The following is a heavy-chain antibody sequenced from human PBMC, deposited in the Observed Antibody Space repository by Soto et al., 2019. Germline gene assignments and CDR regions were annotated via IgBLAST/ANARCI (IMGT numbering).Heavy chain of an antibody. V-gene: IGHV3-23*01. CDR1: GFTFSSYA. Sequence: PGGSLRLSCAASGFTFSSYAMSWVRQAPGKGLEWVSAISGSGGSTYYADSVKGRFTISRDNSKNTLYLQMNSLRAEDTAVYYCAKDGIRGYSYDYGMDVWGQGTTVTVSS. CDR3: AKDGIRGYSYDYGMDV. D-gene: IGHD5-18*01. J-gene: IGHJ6*02. CDR2: ISGSGGST.